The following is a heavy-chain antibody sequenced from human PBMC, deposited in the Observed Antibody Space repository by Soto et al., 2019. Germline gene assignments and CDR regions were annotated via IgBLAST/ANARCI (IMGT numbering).Heavy chain of an antibody. D-gene: IGHD3-10*01. V-gene: IGHV3-11*01. CDR3: ASYKTYYDFWSGYYAPRDVYYGSGSYYNY. CDR1: GFTFSDYY. Sequence: GSLRLSCSSSGFTFSDYYMSWIRQAPGKGLEWVSYISSSGSTVYYADSVKGRFTISRDNAKNSLYLQMNSLRAEDTAVYYCASYKTYYDFWSGYYAPRDVYYGSGSYYNYWGQGTLVTVSS. J-gene: IGHJ4*02. CDR2: ISSSGSTV.